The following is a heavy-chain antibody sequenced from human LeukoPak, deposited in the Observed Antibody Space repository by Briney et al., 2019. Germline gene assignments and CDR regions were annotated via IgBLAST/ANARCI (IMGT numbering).Heavy chain of an antibody. CDR2: IYSSGNT. CDR1: GGSISSSGYY. J-gene: IGHJ4*02. Sequence: SETLSLPCTVSGGSISSSGYYWGWIRPPPGKGLDWIGSIYSSGNTYYSPSLKSRVTISLDTSKNQFSLRLSSVTAADTAVYYCARHNSGTYLDWGQGNLVTVSS. CDR3: ARHNSGTYLD. V-gene: IGHV4-39*01. D-gene: IGHD1-26*01.